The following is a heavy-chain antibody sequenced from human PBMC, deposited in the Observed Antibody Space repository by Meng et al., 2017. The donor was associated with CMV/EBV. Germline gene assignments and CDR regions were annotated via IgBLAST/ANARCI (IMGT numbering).Heavy chain of an antibody. CDR2: TRNKANSYTT. Sequence: GEALMTSCAASGFTFSDYYMDWVRQAPGRGLEGVGRTRNKANSYTTEYAASVKGRFNISRDDSKNSLDLQMNSLKTEDTAVYYCARSQGDFWSGSDAFDIWGQGTMVTVSS. V-gene: IGHV3-72*01. J-gene: IGHJ3*02. CDR1: GFTFSDYY. D-gene: IGHD3-3*01. CDR3: ARSQGDFWSGSDAFDI.